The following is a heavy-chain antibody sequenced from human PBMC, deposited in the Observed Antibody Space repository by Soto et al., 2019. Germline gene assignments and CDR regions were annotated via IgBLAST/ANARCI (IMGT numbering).Heavy chain of an antibody. CDR2: ISSSSSYI. V-gene: IGHV3-21*01. CDR3: ASDNSGAAAAGTYYYDYYGTDV. Sequence: ESLKISCAASGFTFSSYSMNWVRQAPGEGLGWVSSISSSSSYIYYADSVKGRFTISRDTAMNSLYLQRNSLRDEDTAVYYCASDNSGAAAAGTYYYDYYGTDVWGQGTPVTVSS. D-gene: IGHD6-13*01. CDR1: GFTFSSYS. J-gene: IGHJ6*02.